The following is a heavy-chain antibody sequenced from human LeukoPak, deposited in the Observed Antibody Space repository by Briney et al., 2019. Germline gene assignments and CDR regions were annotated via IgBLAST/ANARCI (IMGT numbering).Heavy chain of an antibody. J-gene: IGHJ6*03. Sequence: SVKVSCKASGGTFSSYAISWVRQAPGQGLEWMGGIIPIFGTTNYAQKFQGRVTITADESTSTAYMELSSLRSEDTAVYYCARTTLRGVIICYMDVWGKGTTVTVSS. V-gene: IGHV1-69*13. D-gene: IGHD3-10*01. CDR2: IIPIFGTT. CDR3: ARTTLRGVIICYMDV. CDR1: GGTFSSYA.